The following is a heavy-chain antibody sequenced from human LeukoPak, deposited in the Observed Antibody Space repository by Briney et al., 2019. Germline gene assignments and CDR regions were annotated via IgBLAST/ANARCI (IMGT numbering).Heavy chain of an antibody. CDR1: GYTFTSYG. CDR3: AKTDYDFWSGYYGGAGAFDI. Sequence: ASVKVSCKACGYTFTSYGISWVRQAPGQGLEWMGWISAYNGNTNYAQKLQGRVTMTTDTSTSTAYMELRSLRSDDTAVYYCAKTDYDFWSGYYGGAGAFDIWGQGTMVTVSS. D-gene: IGHD3-3*01. CDR2: ISAYNGNT. V-gene: IGHV1-18*01. J-gene: IGHJ3*02.